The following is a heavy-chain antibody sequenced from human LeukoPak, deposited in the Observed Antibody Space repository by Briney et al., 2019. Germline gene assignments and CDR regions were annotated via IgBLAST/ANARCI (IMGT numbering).Heavy chain of an antibody. J-gene: IGHJ4*02. V-gene: IGHV4-59*07. D-gene: IGHD3-10*02. CDR2: IHYSGRT. Sequence: SDTLSLTCTVSAGSISGFHWSWIRQPPGKGLEWIAYIHYSGRTNYNPSLKSRVTISLDTSKNQFSLKMSSVTAADTAVYYCAKGVNYFVLEYWGQGTLVTISS. CDR1: AGSISGFH. CDR3: AKGVNYFVLEY.